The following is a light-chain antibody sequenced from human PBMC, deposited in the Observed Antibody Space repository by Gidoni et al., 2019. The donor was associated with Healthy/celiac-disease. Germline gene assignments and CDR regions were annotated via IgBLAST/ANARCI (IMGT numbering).Light chain of an antibody. J-gene: IGKJ1*01. CDR1: QSVSSSY. CDR3: QQYGSSPPT. V-gene: IGKV3-20*01. Sequence: DIVLTQSPGTLSLSPGERATLSCRASQSVSSSYLAWYQQKPGQAPRLLISGASSRATGIPDRFSGSGSGTDFTLTISRLEPEDFAVYYCQQYGSSPPTFGQGTKVEIK. CDR2: GAS.